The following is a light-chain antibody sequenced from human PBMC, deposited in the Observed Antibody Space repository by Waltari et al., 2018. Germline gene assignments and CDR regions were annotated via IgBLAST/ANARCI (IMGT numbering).Light chain of an antibody. Sequence: DIVMTQSPASLAVSLGERATITGKSGQGVLYGSNNKNYLAWYQQKPGQPPKLLIYWASSRESGVPDRFSGSGSGTDFTLTISSLQAEDVAVYYCQQYYSPPPLFTFGPGTKVDIK. J-gene: IGKJ3*01. CDR1: QGVLYGSNNKNY. CDR2: WAS. CDR3: QQYYSPPPLFT. V-gene: IGKV4-1*01.